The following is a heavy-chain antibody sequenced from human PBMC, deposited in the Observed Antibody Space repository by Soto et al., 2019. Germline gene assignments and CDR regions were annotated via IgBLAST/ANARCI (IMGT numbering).Heavy chain of an antibody. CDR2: INHSGST. V-gene: IGHV4-34*01. CDR1: GGSFSGYY. J-gene: IGHJ5*02. Sequence: QVRLQQWGTGLLKSSETLSLTCAVYGGSFSGYYWSWLRQPPGKGLEWIGEINHSGSTNYNPSLKSRVTISVDTSKNQFSLKMTSVTAADTAVYYWATANWSQHDFDPWGQGTLVTVSS. D-gene: IGHD1-1*01. CDR3: ATANWSQHDFDP.